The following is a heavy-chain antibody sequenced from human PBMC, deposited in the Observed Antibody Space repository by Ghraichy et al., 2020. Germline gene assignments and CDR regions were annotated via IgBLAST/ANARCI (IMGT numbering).Heavy chain of an antibody. D-gene: IGHD3-3*01. V-gene: IGHV4-30-2*01. Sequence: SETLSLTCSVSGGSIDSGPYSWTWIRQTPGKALEWIGYIFHSGSAYYNPSFDSRVTISIDRSRNKFSLELTSATAADTAVYYCAILASSSVDVWRPGITVTVSS. CDR1: GGSIDSGPYS. CDR3: AILASSSVDV. CDR2: IFHSGSA. J-gene: IGHJ6*02.